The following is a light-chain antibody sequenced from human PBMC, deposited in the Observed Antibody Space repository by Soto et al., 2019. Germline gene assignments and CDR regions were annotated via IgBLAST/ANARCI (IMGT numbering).Light chain of an antibody. CDR3: QQYGSSPLT. CDR2: DTS. CDR1: QSLSSY. Sequence: EIVLTQSPATLSLSPGERATLSFRASQSLSSYLAWYQQKPGQAPRLLIFDTSNRATGIPARFSGSGSGTDFTLTISRLEPEDFAVYYCQQYGSSPLTFGGGTKV. J-gene: IGKJ4*01. V-gene: IGKV3-20*01.